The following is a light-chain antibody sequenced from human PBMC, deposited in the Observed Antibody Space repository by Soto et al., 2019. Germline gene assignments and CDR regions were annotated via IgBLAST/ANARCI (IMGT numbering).Light chain of an antibody. V-gene: IGLV2-14*03. Sequence: QSALTQPASVSGSPGQSITISCTGTSSDVGGSNYVSWYQQDPGIAPKLIIYDVSNRPSGVSNRFSGSKSGNTASLTISGLQDEDEADYYCTSYTRRSTHVIFGGGTKLTVL. CDR1: SSDVGGSNY. CDR2: DVS. CDR3: TSYTRRSTHVI. J-gene: IGLJ2*01.